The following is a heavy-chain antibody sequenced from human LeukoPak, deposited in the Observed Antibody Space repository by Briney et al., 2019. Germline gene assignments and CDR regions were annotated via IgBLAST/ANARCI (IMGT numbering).Heavy chain of an antibody. J-gene: IGHJ4*02. D-gene: IGHD5-18*01. CDR1: GFTFSSYS. V-gene: IGHV3-48*01. Sequence: GGSLRLSCAASGFTFSSYSMNWVRQAPGKGLEWVSYISSSSSTIYYADSVKGRFTISRDNSKNTLYLQMNSLRAEDTAVYYCAKDLLKVDTAMDHWGQGTLVTVSS. CDR2: ISSSSSTI. CDR3: AKDLLKVDTAMDH.